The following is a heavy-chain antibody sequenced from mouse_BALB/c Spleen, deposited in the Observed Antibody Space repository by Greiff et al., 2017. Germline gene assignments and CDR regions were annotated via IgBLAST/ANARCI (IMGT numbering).Heavy chain of an antibody. J-gene: IGHJ4*01. CDR2: ISTYYGNT. CDR3: ARGGGSSYKGAMDY. CDR1: SYTFTDYA. Sequence: QVQLQQSGPELVRPGVSVKISCKGSSYTFTDYAMHWVKQSHAKSLEWIGVISTYYGNTNYNQKFKGKATMTVDKSSSTAYMELARLTSEDSAVYYCARGGGSSYKGAMDYWGQGTSVTVSS. V-gene: IGHV1-67*01. D-gene: IGHD1-1*01.